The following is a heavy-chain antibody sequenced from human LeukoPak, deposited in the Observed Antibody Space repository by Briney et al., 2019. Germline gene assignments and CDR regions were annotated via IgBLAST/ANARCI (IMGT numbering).Heavy chain of an antibody. V-gene: IGHV1-18*03. D-gene: IGHD2-15*01. Sequence: ASVKVSCKASGYTFTSYGISWVRQAPGQGLEWMGWISAYNGNTNYAQKLQGRVTMTTDTSTSTAYMELRSLRSEDMAVYYCARSGVVVVAATASFDYWGQGTLVTVSS. J-gene: IGHJ4*02. CDR3: ARSGVVVVAATASFDY. CDR1: GYTFTSYG. CDR2: ISAYNGNT.